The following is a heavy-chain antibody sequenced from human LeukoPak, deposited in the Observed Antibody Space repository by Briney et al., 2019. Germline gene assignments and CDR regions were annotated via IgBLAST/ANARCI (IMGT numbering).Heavy chain of an antibody. V-gene: IGHV4-4*07. D-gene: IGHD3-16*02. CDR2: IYTSGST. CDR1: GASISSYY. Sequence: PSETLSLTCTVSGASISSYYWSWIRQPAGKGLEWIGRIYTSGSTNYNPSLKSRVTMSVDTSKNQFSLKLSSVTAADTAVYYCARDRGMITFGGVIGPAWFDPWGQGTLVTVSS. CDR3: ARDRGMITFGGVIGPAWFDP. J-gene: IGHJ5*02.